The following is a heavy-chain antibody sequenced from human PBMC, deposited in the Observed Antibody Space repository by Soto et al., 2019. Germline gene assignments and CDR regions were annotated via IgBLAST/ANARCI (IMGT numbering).Heavy chain of an antibody. CDR3: ARPPADSGYDLNYFVY. CDR2: IIPIFGTA. V-gene: IGHV1-69*12. Sequence: QVQLVQSGAEVKKPGSSVKVSCKASGGTFSSYAISWVRQAPGQGLEWMGGIIPIFGTANYAQKFQGRVTITADESTGTAYRELSSLRSEDTAVYYCARPPADSGYDLNYFVYWGQGTLVTVSS. D-gene: IGHD5-12*01. CDR1: GGTFSSYA. J-gene: IGHJ4*02.